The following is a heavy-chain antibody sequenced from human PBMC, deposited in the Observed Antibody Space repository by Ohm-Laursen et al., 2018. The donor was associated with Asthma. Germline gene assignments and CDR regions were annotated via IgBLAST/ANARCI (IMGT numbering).Heavy chain of an antibody. CDR3: ARENNWNDGSDGMDV. V-gene: IGHV3-13*01. J-gene: IGHJ6*02. CDR1: GFTFSSYD. CDR2: IGTAGDT. Sequence: SLRLSCSASGFTFSSYDMHWVRQATGKGLEWVSAIGTAGDTYYPGSVKGRFTISRENAKNSLYLQMNSLRAGDTAVYYCARENNWNDGSDGMDVWGQGTTVTVSS. D-gene: IGHD1-20*01.